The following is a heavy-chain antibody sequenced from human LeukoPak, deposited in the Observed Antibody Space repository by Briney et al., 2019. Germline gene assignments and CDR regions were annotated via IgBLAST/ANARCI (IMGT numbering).Heavy chain of an antibody. CDR2: INPSGGST. V-gene: IGHV1-46*01. D-gene: IGHD5-12*01. J-gene: IGHJ6*04. CDR3: ARKSAGGYSGYDAYYYYGMDV. CDR1: GYTFTSYY. Sequence: ASVKVSCKASGYTFTSYYMHWVRQAPGQGLEWMAIINPSGGSTSYAQKFQGRVTMTRDTSTSTVYMELSSLRSEDTAVYYCARKSAGGYSGYDAYYYYGMDVWGKGTTVTVSS.